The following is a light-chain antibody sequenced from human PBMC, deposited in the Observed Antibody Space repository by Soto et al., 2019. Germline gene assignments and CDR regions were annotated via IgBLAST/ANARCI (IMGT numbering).Light chain of an antibody. CDR3: QQYNSYSPWT. CDR1: QSISSW. CDR2: KAS. Sequence: IQMTQSPSTLYATVGDRVTINCRASQSISSWLAWYQQKPGKAPKLLIYKASSLESGVPSRFSGSGSGTEFTLTISSLQPDDFATYYCQQYNSYSPWTFGQGAEVDIK. J-gene: IGKJ1*01. V-gene: IGKV1-5*03.